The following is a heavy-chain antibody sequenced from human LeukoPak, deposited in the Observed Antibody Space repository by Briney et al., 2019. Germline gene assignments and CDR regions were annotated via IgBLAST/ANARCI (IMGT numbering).Heavy chain of an antibody. V-gene: IGHV5-51*01. CDR2: IYPGDSDT. Sequence: GESLKISCKGSGYSFTSYWIGWVRQMLGKGLEWMGIIYPGDSDTRYSPSFQGQVTISADKSISTAYLQWSSLKASDTAMYYCARHGYSSGWYEGYFDYWGQGTLVTVSS. CDR1: GYSFTSYW. D-gene: IGHD6-19*01. J-gene: IGHJ4*02. CDR3: ARHGYSSGWYEGYFDY.